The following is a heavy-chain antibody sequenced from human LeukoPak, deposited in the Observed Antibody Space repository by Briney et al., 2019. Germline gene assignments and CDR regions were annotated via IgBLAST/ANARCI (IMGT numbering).Heavy chain of an antibody. D-gene: IGHD1-7*01. CDR2: SGSGGDT. CDR1: GFTLSSYV. V-gene: IGHV3-23*01. CDR3: AKWNYYFDY. Sequence: GGSLRLSCAASGFTLSSYVMTWVRQAPGKGLEWVSSSGSGGDTYYADSAKGRFTISRDNSKNTLYLQMNSLRAEDTAVYYCAKWNYYFDYWGQGTLVTVSS. J-gene: IGHJ4*02.